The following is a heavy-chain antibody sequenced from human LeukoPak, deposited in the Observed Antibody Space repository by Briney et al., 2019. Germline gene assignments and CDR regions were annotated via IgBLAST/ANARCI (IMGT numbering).Heavy chain of an antibody. CDR1: GGTFSSYA. CDR3: ARARPYCSSTSCYEYYYGMDV. D-gene: IGHD2-2*01. V-gene: IGHV1-69*13. Sequence: SVTVSCKASGGTFSSYAISWVRQAPGQGLEWMGGIIPIFGTANYAQKFQGRVTITADESTSTAYMELSSLRSDDTDVYYCARARPYCSSTSCYEYYYGMDVWGQGTTVTVSS. CDR2: IIPIFGTA. J-gene: IGHJ6*02.